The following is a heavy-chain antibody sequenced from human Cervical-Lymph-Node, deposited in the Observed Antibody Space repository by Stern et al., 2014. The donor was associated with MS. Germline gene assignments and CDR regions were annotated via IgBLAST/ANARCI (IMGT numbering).Heavy chain of an antibody. V-gene: IGHV3-30*18. D-gene: IGHD1-26*01. CDR3: ANTLAPLVGATDYYGMDV. CDR2: ISYDGSNK. CDR1: GFPFSSYG. J-gene: IGHJ6*02. Sequence: VQLVQSGGGVVQPGRSLRLSCAASGFPFSSYGMHWVRQAPGKGLEWVAVISYDGSNKYYADSVKGRFTISRDNSKNTLYLQMNSLRAEDTAVYYCANTLAPLVGATDYYGMDVWGQGTTVTVSS.